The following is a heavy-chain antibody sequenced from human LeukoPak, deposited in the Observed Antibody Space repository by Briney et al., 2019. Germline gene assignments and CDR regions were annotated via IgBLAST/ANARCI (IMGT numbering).Heavy chain of an antibody. V-gene: IGHV3-30*09. D-gene: IGHD4-23*01. J-gene: IGHJ4*02. Sequence: GGSLRLSCAASGFTFSSYTIHWVRQAPGKGLERVAVISFDGSNKYYADSVKGRFGISRDNSKNTLYLQMNSLGAEDTAVYYCARGGNPRDGPDYWGQGTLVTVSP. CDR1: GFTFSSYT. CDR3: ARGGNPRDGPDY. CDR2: ISFDGSNK.